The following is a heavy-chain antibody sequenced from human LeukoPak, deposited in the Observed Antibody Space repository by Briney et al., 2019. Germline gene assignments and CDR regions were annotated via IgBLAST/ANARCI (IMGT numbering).Heavy chain of an antibody. D-gene: IGHD3-9*01. V-gene: IGHV3-23*01. CDR3: AKGRHNYDILTGFYNGFDY. CDR2: ISGSGGST. CDR1: GFTFSSYA. J-gene: IGHJ4*02. Sequence: GGSLRLSCAASGFTFSSYAMSWVRQAPGKGLEWVSCISGSGGSTYYADSVKGGFTISRDNSKNTLYLQMNSRRAEDTAVYYCAKGRHNYDILTGFYNGFDYWGQGSLVTVSS.